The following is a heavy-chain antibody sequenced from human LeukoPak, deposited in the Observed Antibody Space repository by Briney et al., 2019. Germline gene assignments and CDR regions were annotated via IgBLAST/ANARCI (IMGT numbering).Heavy chain of an antibody. D-gene: IGHD1-26*01. V-gene: IGHV1-58*02. CDR3: ARSTGIVGATTEF. J-gene: IGHJ4*02. Sequence: GASVKVSCKASGFTFTSSAMQWVRQARGQRLEWIGWIVVGSGNTNYAQKFQGRVTMTRDTSTSTVYMELSSLRSEDTAVYYCARSTGIVGATTEFWGQGTLVTVSS. CDR2: IVVGSGNT. CDR1: GFTFTSSA.